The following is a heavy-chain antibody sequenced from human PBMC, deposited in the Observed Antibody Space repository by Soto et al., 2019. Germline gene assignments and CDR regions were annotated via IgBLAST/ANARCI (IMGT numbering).Heavy chain of an antibody. CDR1: GFAFSNAW. J-gene: IGHJ4*01. V-gene: IGHV3-15*07. CDR3: TTDSYSTMIEVRFDY. D-gene: IGHD3-22*01. Sequence: XXSLRLCYAGSGFAFSNAWVHWVRQAPGKGLEWVGRIKSKALGGTTDFAAPVRGRFAITRDDSRNMAYMQMNSLNNEDTAVYYCTTDSYSTMIEVRFDYWGHGTLVTV. CDR2: IKSKALGGTT.